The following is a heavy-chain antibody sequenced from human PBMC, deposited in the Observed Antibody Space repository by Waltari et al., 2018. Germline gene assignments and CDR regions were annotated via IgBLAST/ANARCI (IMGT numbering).Heavy chain of an antibody. CDR2: IYYSGST. D-gene: IGHD2-21*01. J-gene: IGHJ4*02. V-gene: IGHV4-31*03. CDR1: GGSISSGGYY. Sequence: QVQLQESGPGLVKPSQTLSLTCTVSGGSISSGGYYWSWIRQHPGKGLEWIGYIYYSGSTYYNPSLKSRVTISVDTSKNQFSLKLSSVTAADTAVYYCARESRCGGDCYSRPYDYWGQGTLVTVSS. CDR3: ARESRCGGDCYSRPYDY.